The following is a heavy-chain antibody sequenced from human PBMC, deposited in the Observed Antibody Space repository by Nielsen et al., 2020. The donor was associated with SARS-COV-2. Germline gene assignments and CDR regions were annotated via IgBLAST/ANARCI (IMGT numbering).Heavy chain of an antibody. V-gene: IGHV4-34*01. CDR2: IKHSGST. CDR3: ARHSPGGAFDI. Sequence: SETLSLTCAVYGGPFRGYFWSWIRQPPGMGLEWIGEIKHSGSTNYNPSLKSRVAISIDTSNNQFFLQLSSVTAADTAVYYCARHSPGGAFDIWGQGTMVTVSS. CDR1: GGPFRGYF. J-gene: IGHJ3*02. D-gene: IGHD3-16*01.